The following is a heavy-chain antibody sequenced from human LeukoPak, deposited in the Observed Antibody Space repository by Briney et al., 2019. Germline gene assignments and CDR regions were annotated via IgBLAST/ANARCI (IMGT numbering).Heavy chain of an antibody. V-gene: IGHV4-39*07. CDR2: IYYSGST. CDR3: ARGYYDSSGWEWYFDL. D-gene: IGHD3-22*01. J-gene: IGHJ2*01. Sequence: SETLSLTCTVSGGSISSSSYYWGWIRQPPGKGLEWIGSIYYSGSTYYNPSLKSRVTISLDTSKNQFSLKLSSVTAADTAVYYCARGYYDSSGWEWYFDLWGRGTLVTVSS. CDR1: GGSISSSSYY.